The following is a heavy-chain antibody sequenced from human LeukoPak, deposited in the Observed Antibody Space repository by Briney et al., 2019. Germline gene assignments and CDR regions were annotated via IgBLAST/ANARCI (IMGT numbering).Heavy chain of an antibody. Sequence: GESLKISGNGSGYSFTGYWSIWVGQMPGKGREWMGRIDPRSSATNYSPSFQGHVTFSVDKSISTAYLHWRSLQASDTAIYYCARLATIGDAFDVWGQGTVVTVSS. CDR2: IDPRSSAT. CDR1: GYSFTGYW. CDR3: ARLATIGDAFDV. J-gene: IGHJ3*01. D-gene: IGHD5-24*01. V-gene: IGHV5-10-1*01.